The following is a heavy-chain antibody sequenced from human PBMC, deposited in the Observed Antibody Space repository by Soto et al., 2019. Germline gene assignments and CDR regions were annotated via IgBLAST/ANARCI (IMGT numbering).Heavy chain of an antibody. J-gene: IGHJ6*02. CDR1: GYTFTSYG. CDR2: ISAYNGNT. CDR3: ARKVGYCSGGSCQDYYYGMDV. Sequence: QVQLVQSGAEVKKPGASVKVSCKASGYTFTSYGISWVRQAPGQGLEWMGWISAYNGNTNYAQKLQGRVTMTTDTPTSTAYMELRSLRSDDTAVYYCARKVGYCSGGSCQDYYYGMDVWGQGTTVTVSS. D-gene: IGHD2-15*01. V-gene: IGHV1-18*01.